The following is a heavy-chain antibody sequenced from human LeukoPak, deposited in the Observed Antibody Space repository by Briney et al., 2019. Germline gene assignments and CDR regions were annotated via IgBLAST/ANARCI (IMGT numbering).Heavy chain of an antibody. CDR3: GRDRIGVAGQDY. J-gene: IGHJ4*02. CDR1: VYTFTAYY. CDR2: IDPDSGDT. Sequence: GASVTVSCKASVYTFTAYYMHWVRQAPGQGLEWMGWIDPDSGDTKYAQSFQGRVTMTTDTSISAVFMELSRLRSDDTAVYFCGRDRIGVAGQDYWGPGTLVIVSS. V-gene: IGHV1-2*02. D-gene: IGHD6-13*01.